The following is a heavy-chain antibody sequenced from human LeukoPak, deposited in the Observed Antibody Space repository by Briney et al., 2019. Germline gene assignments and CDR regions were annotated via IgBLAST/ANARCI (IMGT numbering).Heavy chain of an antibody. CDR2: IYYSGST. Sequence: PSETLSLTCTVSGGSISSYYWNWIRQPPGKGVEWIGYIYYSGSTNYNPSLKSRVTISVDTSKNQFSLKLSSVTAADTAMYYCARETCTNGVCYHFDYWGQGTLVTVSS. V-gene: IGHV4-59*01. CDR3: ARETCTNGVCYHFDY. J-gene: IGHJ4*02. CDR1: GGSISSYY. D-gene: IGHD2-8*01.